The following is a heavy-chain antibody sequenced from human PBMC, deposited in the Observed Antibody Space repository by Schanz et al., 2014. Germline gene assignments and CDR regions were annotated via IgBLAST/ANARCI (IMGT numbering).Heavy chain of an antibody. Sequence: QVHLVQSGAEVHKPGASLKMSCKASGYTFTNFFLHWVRQAPGQGLEWMGWINPNTGGTNFAQKFQGWVTVTRDTSISTVYMELSRVTYEDTAVYYCARDDRAYYYGMDVWGQGTTVTVSS. CDR2: INPNTGGT. J-gene: IGHJ6*02. V-gene: IGHV1-2*04. D-gene: IGHD3-22*01. CDR1: GYTFTNFF. CDR3: ARDDRAYYYGMDV.